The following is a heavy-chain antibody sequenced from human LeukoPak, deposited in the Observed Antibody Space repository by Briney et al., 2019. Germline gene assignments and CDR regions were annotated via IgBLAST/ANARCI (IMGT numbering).Heavy chain of an antibody. CDR3: ARDVTRAAAGNFGY. CDR2: INPNSGGT. CDR1: GYTFTGYY. D-gene: IGHD6-13*01. Sequence: GASVKVSCKASGYTFTGYYMHWVRQAPGQGLQWMGWINPNSGGTNYAQKLQGRVTMTTDTSTSTAYMELRSLRSDDTAVYYCARDVTRAAAGNFGYWGQGTLVTVSS. V-gene: IGHV1-2*02. J-gene: IGHJ4*02.